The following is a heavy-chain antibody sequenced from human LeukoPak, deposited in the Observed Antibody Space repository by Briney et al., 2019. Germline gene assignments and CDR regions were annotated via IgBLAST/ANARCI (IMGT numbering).Heavy chain of an antibody. Sequence: PSETLSLTCTVSSGSINTNDHYWSWIRQPPGKGLEWIGYIYYSGDTYYNPSLKSRVTIFVDTSKNQFSLKLSSVTAADTAVYYCARDLYPLDAFDIWGQGTMVTVSS. CDR1: SGSINTNDHY. CDR2: IYYSGDT. J-gene: IGHJ3*02. CDR3: ARDLYPLDAFDI. D-gene: IGHD3-16*01. V-gene: IGHV4-30-4*02.